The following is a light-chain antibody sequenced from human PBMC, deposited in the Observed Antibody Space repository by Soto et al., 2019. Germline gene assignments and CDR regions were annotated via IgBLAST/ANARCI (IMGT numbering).Light chain of an antibody. CDR3: SSYRTSNTRQIV. CDR2: DVS. Sequence: QSVLTQPASVSGSPGQSTTISCTGTSSDVGGYNYVSWYQHHPGKAPKLMIYDVSNRPSGVSNRFSGSKSGNTASLSISGLQPEDEADYYCSSYRTSNTRQIVCGTGTKVTVL. V-gene: IGLV2-14*03. J-gene: IGLJ1*01. CDR1: SSDVGGYNY.